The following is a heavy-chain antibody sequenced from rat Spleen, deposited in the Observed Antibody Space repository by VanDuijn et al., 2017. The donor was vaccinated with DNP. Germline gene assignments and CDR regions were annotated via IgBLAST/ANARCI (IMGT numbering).Heavy chain of an antibody. V-gene: IGHV5-22*01. CDR3: ARWNSGHFDY. Sequence: EVQLVGSGGGLVQPGRSLKLSCAASGFSISDYYMAWVRQAPTMGLEWVAYIRYDGGYTKYGDSVKGRFTISRDNAKNTLYLQMNSLRSEDMATYYCARWNSGHFDYWGQGVMVPVSS. CDR1: GFSISDYY. J-gene: IGHJ2*01. CDR2: IRYDGGYT. D-gene: IGHD4-3*01.